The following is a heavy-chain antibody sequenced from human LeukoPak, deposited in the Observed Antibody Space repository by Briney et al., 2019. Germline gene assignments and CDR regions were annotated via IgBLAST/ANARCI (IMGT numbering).Heavy chain of an antibody. V-gene: IGHV3-48*03. CDR2: ISTSGSTI. CDR1: GFTFSSYE. Sequence: PGGSLRLSCAASGFTFSSYEMNWVRQAPGKGLEWVSYISTSGSTIYYADSVKGRFTISRDNAKNSLYLQMNSLRAEDTAVYYCARDFRSSSWYTYLDYWGQGTLVTVSS. D-gene: IGHD6-13*01. CDR3: ARDFRSSSWYTYLDY. J-gene: IGHJ4*02.